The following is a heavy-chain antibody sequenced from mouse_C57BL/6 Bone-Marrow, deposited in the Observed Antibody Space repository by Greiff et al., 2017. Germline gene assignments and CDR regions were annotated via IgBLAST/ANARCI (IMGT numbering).Heavy chain of an antibody. CDR3: ARCGSLLYWCFDD. D-gene: IGHD6-1*01. CDR2: IYPGNGDT. V-gene: IGHV1-5*01. CDR1: GYTFTSYW. Sequence: VQLQQSGTVLARPGASVKMSCKTSGYTFTSYWMHWVKQRPGQGLEWIGAIYPGNGDTSYNQKFKGKAKLTAVTSASTAYMELSSLTNEDSAVYYCARCGSLLYWCFDDWGQGTMVTVSA. J-gene: IGHJ1*01.